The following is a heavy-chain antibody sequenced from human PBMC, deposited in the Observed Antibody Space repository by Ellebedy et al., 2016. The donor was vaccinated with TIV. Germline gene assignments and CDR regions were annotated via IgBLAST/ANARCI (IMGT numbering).Heavy chain of an antibody. Sequence: MPSETLSLTCTVSGGSISSSSYFWGWIRQPPGKGLAWIGSIFYRGTTYYNPSLKSRVTISVDTSKNQLSLELSSVTAAATAVYYCARILRGGSNGDYFDYWGQGTQVTASS. CDR2: IFYRGTT. V-gene: IGHV4-39*07. CDR1: GGSISSSSYF. D-gene: IGHD3-3*01. CDR3: ARILRGGSNGDYFDY. J-gene: IGHJ4*02.